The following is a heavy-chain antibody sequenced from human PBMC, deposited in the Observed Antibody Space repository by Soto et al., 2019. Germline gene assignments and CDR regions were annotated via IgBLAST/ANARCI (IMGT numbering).Heavy chain of an antibody. CDR3: AKDKGRRGYNGYDSDAFDI. CDR2: ISGSSSVT. D-gene: IGHD5-12*01. Sequence: PGGSLRLSCATSGFILSDCAMNWVRQAPGKGLEWVSYISGSSSVTDYADSVKGRFTISRDNSKNTLYLQMNSLRAEDTAVYYCAKDKGRRGYNGYDSDAFDIWGQGTMVTVSS. CDR1: GFILSDCA. J-gene: IGHJ3*02. V-gene: IGHV3-23*01.